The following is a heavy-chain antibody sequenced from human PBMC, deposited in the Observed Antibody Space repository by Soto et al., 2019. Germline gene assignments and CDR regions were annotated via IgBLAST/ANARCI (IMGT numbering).Heavy chain of an antibody. Sequence: VASVKVSCKASGYTFTGYYMHWVRQAPGHGLEWMGWINPNSGGTNYAQKFQGRVTMTRDTSISTAYMELSRLRSGDTAVYYCARDSTYYDFWSGPSPGGMDVWGQGTTVTVSS. D-gene: IGHD3-3*01. V-gene: IGHV1-2*02. CDR2: INPNSGGT. CDR1: GYTFTGYY. CDR3: ARDSTYYDFWSGPSPGGMDV. J-gene: IGHJ6*02.